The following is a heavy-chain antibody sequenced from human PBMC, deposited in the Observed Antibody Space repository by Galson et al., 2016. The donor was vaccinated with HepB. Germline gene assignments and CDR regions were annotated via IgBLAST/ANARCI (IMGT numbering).Heavy chain of an antibody. CDR2: IRSRSNDRAI. CDR3: VRDHDWGFDY. D-gene: IGHD7-27*01. CDR1: GFSLSIYS. Sequence: SLRLSCAVSGFSLSIYSTNWVRQAPGKGLEWIAYIRSRSNDRAIFYAGSVKGRFTISGDNADSMYLQMNSLRDEDTAVYYCVRDHDWGFDYWGQGALVTVSS. V-gene: IGHV3-48*02. J-gene: IGHJ4*02.